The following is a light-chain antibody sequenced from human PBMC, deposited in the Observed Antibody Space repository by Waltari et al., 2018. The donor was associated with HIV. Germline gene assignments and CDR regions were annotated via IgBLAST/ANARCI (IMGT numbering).Light chain of an antibody. Sequence: QTVVTREPSFSVSPGGTVTLTCGLNSGSVAPSFYPSWYQQTTGQAPRTLIYSTNSRSSGVPDRFSGSILGNKAALTITGAQADDECDYYCALYMGSAILFGGGTKLTVL. J-gene: IGLJ2*01. CDR3: ALYMGSAIL. CDR1: SGSVAPSFY. CDR2: STN. V-gene: IGLV8-61*01.